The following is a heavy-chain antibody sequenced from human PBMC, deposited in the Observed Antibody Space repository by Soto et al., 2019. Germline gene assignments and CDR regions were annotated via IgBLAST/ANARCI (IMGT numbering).Heavy chain of an antibody. V-gene: IGHV1-69*08. CDR2: IIPILGIA. CDR3: AREGEGVITKYSCDY. J-gene: IGHJ4*02. CDR1: GGTFSSYT. Sequence: QVQLVQSGAEVKKPGSSVKVSCKASGGTFSSYTISWVRQAPGQGLEWMGRIIPILGIANYAQKSQGRVWITADKSTRTAYIELGSLRSDATAVYYGAREGEGVITKYSCDYWGQGTLVTVSS. D-gene: IGHD3-22*01.